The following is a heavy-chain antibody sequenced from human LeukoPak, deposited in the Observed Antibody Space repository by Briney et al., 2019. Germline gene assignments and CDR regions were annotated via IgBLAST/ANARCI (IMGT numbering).Heavy chain of an antibody. Sequence: PGGSLRLSCAASGFIVSSNYMSWVRQAPGKGLEWVSTIYSGGSTYYADSVKGRFTISRDNSQNTLYLQMNSLRAEDTAVYYCARAATLAGPFDYWGQGTLVTV. CDR3: ARAATLAGPFDY. CDR2: IYSGGST. CDR1: GFIVSSNY. J-gene: IGHJ4*02. V-gene: IGHV3-53*01. D-gene: IGHD6-13*01.